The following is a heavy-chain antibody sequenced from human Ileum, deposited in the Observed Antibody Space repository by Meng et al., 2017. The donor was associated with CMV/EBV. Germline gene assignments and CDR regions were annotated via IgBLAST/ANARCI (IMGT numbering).Heavy chain of an antibody. J-gene: IGHJ4*02. CDR2: SSHSGNT. Sequence: QVQLHQWGAGLLKPSEALSLTCAVYSWSFSDFFWGWIRQPPGKGLEWIGESSHSGNTKYNPSLKSRVTISVDASKDQFSLNMRSVTAADTAVYYCARGRDFWWEMDYTGQGTLVTVSS. D-gene: IGHD1-26*01. CDR3: ARGRDFWWEMDY. V-gene: IGHV4-34*01. CDR1: SWSFSDFF.